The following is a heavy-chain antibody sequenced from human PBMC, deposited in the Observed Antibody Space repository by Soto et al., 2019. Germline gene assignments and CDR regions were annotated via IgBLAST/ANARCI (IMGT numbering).Heavy chain of an antibody. CDR2: MNPNSGNT. V-gene: IGHV1-8*01. J-gene: IGHJ6*02. D-gene: IGHD3-3*01. Sequence: ATGQGLEWMGWMNPNSGNTGYAQKFQGRVTMTRNTSISTAYMELSSLRSEDTAVYYCARLTSRSVYYTSGAPYYQDVDVRG. CDR3: ARLTSRSVYYTSGAPYYQDVDV.